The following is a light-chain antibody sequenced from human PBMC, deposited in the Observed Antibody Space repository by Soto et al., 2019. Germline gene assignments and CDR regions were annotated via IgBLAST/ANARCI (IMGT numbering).Light chain of an antibody. CDR2: DVS. CDR3: AAWDDSLNGLT. Sequence: QSALTQPRSVSGSPGQSVTISCTGTSSDVGGYNYVSWYQQHPGKAPKLMIYDVSKRPSGVPDRFSGSKSGNTASLTISGLQAEDEADYYCAAWDDSLNGLTFGGGTKLTVL. V-gene: IGLV2-11*01. J-gene: IGLJ2*01. CDR1: SSDVGGYNY.